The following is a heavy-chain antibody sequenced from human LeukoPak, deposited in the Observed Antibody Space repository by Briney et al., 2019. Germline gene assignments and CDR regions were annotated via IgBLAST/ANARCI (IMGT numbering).Heavy chain of an antibody. J-gene: IGHJ4*02. CDR3: ARGAGRRTYFDY. Sequence: PSETLSLTCAVYGGSFSGYYWNWIRQPPGKGLEWIGEINHSGSTNYNPSLKSRLTLSVDTSTNQFSLRLSSVTAADTAVYYCARGAGRRTYFDYWGQGTLVTVSS. V-gene: IGHV4-34*01. CDR2: INHSGST. D-gene: IGHD6-13*01. CDR1: GGSFSGYY.